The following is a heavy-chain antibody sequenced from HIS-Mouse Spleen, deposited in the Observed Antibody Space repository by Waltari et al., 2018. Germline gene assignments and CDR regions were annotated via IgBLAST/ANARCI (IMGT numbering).Heavy chain of an antibody. CDR2: IYYSGST. V-gene: IGHV4-39*07. Sequence: QLQLQDSGPGLANPSEPRSLPCPVPGAPIGRVVYSLARTRPPPGKGLEWIGSIYYSGSTYYNPSLKSRVTISVDTSKNQFSLKLSSVTAADTAVYYCAREIPYSSSWYDWYFDLWGRGTLVTVSS. CDR3: AREIPYSSSWYDWYFDL. J-gene: IGHJ2*01. CDR1: GAPIGRVVYS. D-gene: IGHD6-13*01.